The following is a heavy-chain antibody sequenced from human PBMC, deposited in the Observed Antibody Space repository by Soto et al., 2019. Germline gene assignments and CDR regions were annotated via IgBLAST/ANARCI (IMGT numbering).Heavy chain of an antibody. J-gene: IGHJ4*02. CDR2: ISYDGSDK. CDR3: ESGGGIASPAYDGSLAPDDY. Sequence: QVQLVESGGGVVQPGRSLRLSCTASGFTISGHGMHWVRQAPGKGLEWLAVISYDGSDKFYGDSVKDRFTISRDNSKNPLYLQVNSLREEDTAVYSCESGGGIASPAYDGSLAPDDYWGQGTLVTVS. CDR1: GFTISGHG. V-gene: IGHV3-30*03. D-gene: IGHD6-13*01.